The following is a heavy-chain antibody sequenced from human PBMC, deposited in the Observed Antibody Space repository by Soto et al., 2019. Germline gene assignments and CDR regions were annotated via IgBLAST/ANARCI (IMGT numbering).Heavy chain of an antibody. CDR3: APRIFGVVIPY. CDR1: GFTFSSYA. D-gene: IGHD3-3*01. CDR2: ITGSTGNT. Sequence: TGGSLRLSCAASGFTFSSYAMSWVRQATGKGLEWVSAITGSTGNTYYADSVKGRFTISRDNSKNTLYLQMNSLRGEDTAVYYCAPRIFGVVIPYWGQGTLVTVSS. V-gene: IGHV3-23*01. J-gene: IGHJ4*02.